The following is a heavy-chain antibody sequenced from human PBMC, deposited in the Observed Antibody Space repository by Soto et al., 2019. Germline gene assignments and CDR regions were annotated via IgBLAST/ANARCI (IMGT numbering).Heavy chain of an antibody. V-gene: IGHV5-51*01. J-gene: IGHJ6*02. CDR3: ARHGVRVGATNMYYYYYGMDV. Sequence: PAESLKISCKGSGYSFTSYWIGWVRQMPGTGLEWMGIIYPGDSDTRYSPSFQGQVTISADKSISTAYLQWSSLKASDTAMYYSARHGVRVGATNMYYYYYGMDVWGQGTTVTVSS. CDR1: GYSFTSYW. CDR2: IYPGDSDT. D-gene: IGHD1-26*01.